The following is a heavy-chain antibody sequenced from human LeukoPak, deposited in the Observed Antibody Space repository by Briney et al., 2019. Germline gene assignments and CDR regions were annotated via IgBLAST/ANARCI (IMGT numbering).Heavy chain of an antibody. D-gene: IGHD1-1*01. CDR1: GGSFSGYY. CDR3: ARRGNWNEVPPRNWFDP. J-gene: IGHJ5*02. V-gene: IGHV4-34*01. Sequence: PSETLSLTCAVYGGSFSGYYWSWIRQPPGKGLEWLGEINHSGSTNYNPSLKSRLTMSVDTSNDQFSLKLSSVTAADTAVYYCARRGNWNEVPPRNWFDPWGQGTLVTVSS. CDR2: INHSGST.